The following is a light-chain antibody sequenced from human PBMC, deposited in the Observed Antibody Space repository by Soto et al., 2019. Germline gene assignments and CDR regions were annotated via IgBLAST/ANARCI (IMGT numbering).Light chain of an antibody. J-gene: IGKJ1*01. Sequence: EIVMTQSPATLSVSPGERATLSCRASQSVSSNLAWYQQKPGQAPRLLIYAASTRATGIPARFSGSGSETEFTLTISSLQSEDFAVYYCQQYNNWPWTFGQGTKVEIK. CDR3: QQYNNWPWT. CDR1: QSVSSN. CDR2: AAS. V-gene: IGKV3-15*01.